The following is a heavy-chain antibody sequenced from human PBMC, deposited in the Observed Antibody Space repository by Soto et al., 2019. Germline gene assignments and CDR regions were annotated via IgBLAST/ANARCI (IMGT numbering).Heavy chain of an antibody. D-gene: IGHD7-27*01. CDR2: IFDSGTT. CDR3: ARGPSGDKVHY. CDR1: GGSILDSAYY. J-gene: IGHJ4*02. V-gene: IGHV4-30-4*08. Sequence: PSETLSLTCSVLGGSILDSAYYWTWIRQSPGEGLEWIGTIFDSGTTFSNPSLRSQVAISLDTSKNHFSLTLSSVTAADTAVYYCARGPSGDKVHYWGQGALVTVSS.